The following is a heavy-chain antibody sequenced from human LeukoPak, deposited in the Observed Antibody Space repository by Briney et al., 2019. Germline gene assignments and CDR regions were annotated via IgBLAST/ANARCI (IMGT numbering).Heavy chain of an antibody. J-gene: IGHJ3*02. V-gene: IGHV3-21*01. D-gene: IGHD6-13*01. CDR1: GFTFSSYS. CDR3: ARGKEQQLYAFDI. CDR2: ISSSSSYI. Sequence: GGSLRLSCAASGFTFSSYSMNWVRQAPGKGLEWVSSISSSSSYIYYADSVKGRFTIFRDSAKNSLYLQMNSLSAEDTAVYYCARGKEQQLYAFDIWGQGTMVTVSS.